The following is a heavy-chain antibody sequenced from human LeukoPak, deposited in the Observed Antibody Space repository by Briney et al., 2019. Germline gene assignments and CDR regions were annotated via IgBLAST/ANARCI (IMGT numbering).Heavy chain of an antibody. CDR2: ISYDGTNK. J-gene: IGHJ4*02. CDR3: AKDLGQWLVPYYFDY. CDR1: GFTFIDYD. Sequence: PGRSLRLSCAASGFTFIDYDMHWVRQAPGKGLEWVAVISYDGTNKYSADSRFTISRDNSKNTLSLQMNSLRAEDTAVYFCAKDLGQWLVPYYFDYWGQGTLVTVSS. V-gene: IGHV3-30*18. D-gene: IGHD6-19*01.